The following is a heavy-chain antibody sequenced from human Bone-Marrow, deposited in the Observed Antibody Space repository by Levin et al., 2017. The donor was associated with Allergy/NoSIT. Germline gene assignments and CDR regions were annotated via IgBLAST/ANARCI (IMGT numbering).Heavy chain of an antibody. D-gene: IGHD6-19*01. CDR1: GFIFSNFG. J-gene: IGHJ6*02. Sequence: GGSLRLSCAASGFIFSNFGMHWVRQAPGKGLEWVAVTSYDRTNKYYADSVKGRFFISRDNSKNALFLEMNNLRPEDTAVYYCSKDRSPHSNGGVLAHNGMDVWGQGTTVTVSS. CDR2: TSYDRTNK. V-gene: IGHV3-30*18. CDR3: SKDRSPHSNGGVLAHNGMDV.